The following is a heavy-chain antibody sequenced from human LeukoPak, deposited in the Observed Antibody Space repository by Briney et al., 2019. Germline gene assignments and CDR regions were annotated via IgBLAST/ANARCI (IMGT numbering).Heavy chain of an antibody. Sequence: SQTLSLTCTVSGGSVSGGDYFWSWIRQPPGKGLEWIGHIYYSGSTYYNPSLKSRVTISVDTSKNQFSLKLSSVTAADTAVYYCARNPRADKDSSSSEAYYFDYWGQGTLVTVSS. D-gene: IGHD6-6*01. V-gene: IGHV4-30-4*01. CDR3: ARNPRADKDSSSSEAYYFDY. J-gene: IGHJ4*02. CDR1: GGSVSGGDYF. CDR2: IYYSGST.